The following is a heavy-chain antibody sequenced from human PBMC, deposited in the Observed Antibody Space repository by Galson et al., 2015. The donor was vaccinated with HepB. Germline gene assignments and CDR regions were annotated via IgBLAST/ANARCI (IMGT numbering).Heavy chain of an antibody. Sequence: SVKVSCKASGYTFTGYYMHWVRQAPGQGLEWMGWINPNSGGTNYAQKFQGRVTMTRDTSISTAYMELSRLRSDDTAVYYCAREQQLPNWYFDLWGRGTLVTVSS. CDR2: INPNSGGT. D-gene: IGHD6-13*01. V-gene: IGHV1-2*02. J-gene: IGHJ2*01. CDR1: GYTFTGYY. CDR3: AREQQLPNWYFDL.